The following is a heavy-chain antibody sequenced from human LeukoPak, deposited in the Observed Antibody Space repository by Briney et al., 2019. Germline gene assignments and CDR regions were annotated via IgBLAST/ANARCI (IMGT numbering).Heavy chain of an antibody. J-gene: IGHJ5*02. CDR2: IRYDGSNK. CDR1: GFTFSSYG. Sequence: PGGSLRLSCAASGFTFSSYGMHWVRQAPGKGLEWVAFIRYDGSNKYYADSVKGRFTISRDNSKNTLYLQMNSLRAEDTAVYYCARQPGSHGVFWFDPWGQGTLVTVSS. CDR3: ARQPGSHGVFWFDP. V-gene: IGHV3-30*02. D-gene: IGHD1-1*01.